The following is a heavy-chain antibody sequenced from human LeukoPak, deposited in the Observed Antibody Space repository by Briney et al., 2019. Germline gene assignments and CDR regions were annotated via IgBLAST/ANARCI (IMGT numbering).Heavy chain of an antibody. D-gene: IGHD6-19*01. CDR3: ARHPLQQWLVRSDYYHYMDV. Sequence: PGGSLRLSCAAPGFTFSTYWMHWVRQAPGKGLVWVALIFSDGSSTIYADSVKGRFTISRDNAKNTLYLQMNSLRAEDTAVYYCARHPLQQWLVRSDYYHYMDVWGKGTTVTISS. V-gene: IGHV3-74*01. J-gene: IGHJ6*03. CDR1: GFTFSTYW. CDR2: IFSDGSST.